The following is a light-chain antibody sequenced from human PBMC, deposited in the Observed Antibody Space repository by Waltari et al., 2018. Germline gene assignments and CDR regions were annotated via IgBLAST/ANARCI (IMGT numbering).Light chain of an antibody. Sequence: QSVLTQPPSVSGAPGQTVTISCTGSNSNIGAGYDIHWYQQLPGTVPKPLIYNPNSRPTGDPGRFSGSKIGTSASLVITGLQTEDEADSYCQTYDSSLNGFLIFGGGTRLTV. J-gene: IGLJ2*01. CDR3: QTYDSSLNGFLI. CDR2: NPN. CDR1: NSNIGAGYD. V-gene: IGLV1-40*01.